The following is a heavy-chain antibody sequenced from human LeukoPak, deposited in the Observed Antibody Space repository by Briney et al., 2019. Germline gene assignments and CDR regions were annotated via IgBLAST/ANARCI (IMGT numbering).Heavy chain of an antibody. CDR3: AQMSVDTSRDRWPDFDS. J-gene: IGHJ4*02. D-gene: IGHD5-18*01. CDR2: INNEGTGS. CDR1: GFSFSAYW. Sequence: GGSLRLSCAASGFSFSAYWMHWVRQAPGKGLVWVSRINNEGTGSDYADPVRGRFTISRVNSKNMLYLQMNSLRAEDTAVYYCAQMSVDTSRDRWPDFDSWGQGILVTVSS. V-gene: IGHV3-74*01.